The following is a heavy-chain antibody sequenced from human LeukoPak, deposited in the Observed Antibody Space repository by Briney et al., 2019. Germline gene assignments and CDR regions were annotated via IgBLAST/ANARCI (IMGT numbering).Heavy chain of an antibody. CDR3: AKDLLTPGIAAAGTISDYYYYGMDV. J-gene: IGHJ6*02. V-gene: IGHV3-30*18. D-gene: IGHD6-13*01. Sequence: GRSLRLSCAASGFTFSDYGIHWVRQAPGKGLEWVAVISYDGSNKYYVDSVKGRFTISRDNSKNTLYLQMNSLRAEDTAVYYCAKDLLTPGIAAAGTISDYYYYGMDVWGQGTTVTVSS. CDR2: ISYDGSNK. CDR1: GFTFSDYG.